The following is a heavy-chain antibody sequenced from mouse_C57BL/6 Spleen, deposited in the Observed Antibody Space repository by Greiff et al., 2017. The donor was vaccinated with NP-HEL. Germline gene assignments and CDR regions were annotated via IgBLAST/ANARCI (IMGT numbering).Heavy chain of an antibody. CDR2: IDPSDSET. J-gene: IGHJ2*01. V-gene: IGHV1-52*01. Sequence: VQLQQPGAELVRPGSSVKLSCKASGYTFTSYWMHWVKQRPIQGLEWIGNIDPSDSETHYNQKFKDKATLTVDKSSSTAYMQLSSLTSEDSAVYYCARGGLTTVVAKDYWGQGTTLTVSS. D-gene: IGHD1-1*01. CDR3: ARGGLTTVVAKDY. CDR1: GYTFTSYW.